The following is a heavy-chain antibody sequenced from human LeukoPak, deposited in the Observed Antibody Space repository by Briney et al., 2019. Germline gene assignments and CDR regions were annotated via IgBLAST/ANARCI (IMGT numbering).Heavy chain of an antibody. J-gene: IGHJ4*02. D-gene: IGHD4-23*01. CDR1: GYSFTNYW. CDR3: ARKLTYGGNAAYDY. Sequence: GESLKISYKGSGYSFTNYWIGWVRQMPGRGLEWMGIIYPGDSDTIYSPSFQGQVTISADKSISTAYLQWSSLKASDTAMYYCARKLTYGGNAAYDYWGQGTLVTVTS. V-gene: IGHV5-51*01. CDR2: IYPGDSDT.